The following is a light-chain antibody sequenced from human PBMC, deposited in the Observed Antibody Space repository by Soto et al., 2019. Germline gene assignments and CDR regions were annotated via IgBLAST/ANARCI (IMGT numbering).Light chain of an antibody. CDR1: QTISSW. CDR2: DAS. V-gene: IGKV1-5*01. J-gene: IGKJ1*01. Sequence: DIQMTHSPSTLSGSVGDRVTITCRASQTISSWLAWYQQTPGKAPKLLIYDASSLESGVPSRFSGSGSATEFTLTISSLQPDDFATYYCQQYNNYWTCGQGTKVDIK. CDR3: QQYNNYWT.